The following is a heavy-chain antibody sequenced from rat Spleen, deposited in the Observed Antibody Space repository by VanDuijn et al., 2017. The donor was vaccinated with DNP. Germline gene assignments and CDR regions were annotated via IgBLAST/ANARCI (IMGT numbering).Heavy chain of an antibody. Sequence: ELQLVESGGGLVQPGRSLKLSCAASGFTFSDYNMAWVRQAPKKGLEWVASITTSGDSTSSPESVKGRFTISRDNAKTTLYLQVNSLRSEDTDTYYCAKHKTYYFDYWGHGVMVTVSS. CDR1: GFTFSDYN. CDR2: ITTSGDST. V-gene: IGHV5S23*01. J-gene: IGHJ2*01. CDR3: AKHKTYYFDY.